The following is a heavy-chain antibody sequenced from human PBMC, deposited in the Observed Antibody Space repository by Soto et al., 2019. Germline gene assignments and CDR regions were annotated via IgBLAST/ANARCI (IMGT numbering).Heavy chain of an antibody. Sequence: QVQLVQSGAEVKKPGSSVKVSCKASGGTFSSYAISWVRQAPGQGLEWMGGIIPIFGTANYAQKFQGRVTFTADESTSPSHRELSSLRAEDTAVYYWARHVPAAGYYYGMAVWGQGTTVTVSS. CDR2: IIPIFGTA. V-gene: IGHV1-69*12. D-gene: IGHD2-2*01. CDR3: ARHVPAAGYYYGMAV. J-gene: IGHJ6*02. CDR1: GGTFSSYA.